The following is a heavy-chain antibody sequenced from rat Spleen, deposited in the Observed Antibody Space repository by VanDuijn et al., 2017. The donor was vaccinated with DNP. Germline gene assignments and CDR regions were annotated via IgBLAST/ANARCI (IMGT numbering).Heavy chain of an antibody. CDR1: GFTFSDYY. Sequence: EVQLVESGGGLIQPGRSLKLSCAASGFTFSDYYMAWVRQAPTKGLEWIASINYDGYSTFYRDSVKGRLTISRDNAKSCLYLQMDSVRSEDTATYYCLTVAFTLDEPVDYWGQVVMVTVSS. D-gene: IGHD1-1*01. CDR3: LTVAFTLDEPVDY. CDR2: INYDGYST. V-gene: IGHV5-20*01. J-gene: IGHJ2*01.